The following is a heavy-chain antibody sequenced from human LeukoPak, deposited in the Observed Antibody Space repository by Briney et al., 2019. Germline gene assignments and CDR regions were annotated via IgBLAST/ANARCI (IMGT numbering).Heavy chain of an antibody. J-gene: IGHJ4*02. CDR3: ARRGYYDYSGFDY. Sequence: GGSLRLSCAGSEFTFSSYSMHWVRQAPGKGLEWVSSIDGSSSDIYYADSVKGRFTTSRDNSKNSLYLQMKSLRAEDTALYYCARRGYYDYSGFDYWGQGTLVTVSS. D-gene: IGHD3-22*01. CDR1: EFTFSSYS. CDR2: IDGSSSDI. V-gene: IGHV3-21*01.